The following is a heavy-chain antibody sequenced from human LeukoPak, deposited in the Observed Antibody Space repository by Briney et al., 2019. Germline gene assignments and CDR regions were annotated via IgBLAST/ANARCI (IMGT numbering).Heavy chain of an antibody. CDR3: ASGYFDSSGYRTADVFDY. CDR1: VYTFSACY. D-gene: IGHD3-22*01. CDR2: MNPNNGGT. J-gene: IGHJ4*02. V-gene: IGHV1-2*02. Sequence: ASVKVSCKASVYTFSACYMHWVRQAPGQGLEWMGWMNPNNGGTNYAQTFQGRVTMTRDTSINTAYMELSRLRSDDTAVYYCASGYFDSSGYRTADVFDYWGQGTLVTVSS.